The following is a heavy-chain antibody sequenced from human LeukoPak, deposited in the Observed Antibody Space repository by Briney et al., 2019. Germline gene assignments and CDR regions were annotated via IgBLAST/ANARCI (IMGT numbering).Heavy chain of an antibody. D-gene: IGHD6-19*01. Sequence: SETLSLTCTVSGGSISSYYWNWIRQPAGEGLEWIGRIRTSGDTSYNPSLKSRVTVSVDTSRNQFSLKLSAVTAADTAVYYCARGKVVAGTPGQNSWDYWGQGTLVTVSS. CDR3: ARGKVVAGTPGQNSWDY. J-gene: IGHJ4*02. V-gene: IGHV4-4*07. CDR1: GGSISSYY. CDR2: IRTSGDT.